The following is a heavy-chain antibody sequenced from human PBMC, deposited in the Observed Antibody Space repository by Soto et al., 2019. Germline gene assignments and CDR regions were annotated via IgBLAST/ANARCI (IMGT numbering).Heavy chain of an antibody. CDR3: ARDSLGWPTDFDC. CDR2: IWSSGQNR. CDR1: GFTFSQYG. J-gene: IGHJ4*02. Sequence: GGSLRLSCAASGFTFSQYGFHWVRQAPGEGLEWVAVIWSSGQNRYSGDSVKGRFTISRDDSKNTVYLQLDSLRAEDTAIYYCARDSLGWPTDFDCWGQGALVTVSS. V-gene: IGHV3-33*01. D-gene: IGHD3-3*01.